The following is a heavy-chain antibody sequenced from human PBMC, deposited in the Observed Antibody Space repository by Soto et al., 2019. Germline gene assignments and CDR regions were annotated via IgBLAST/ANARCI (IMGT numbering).Heavy chain of an antibody. CDR3: ARGDTYYVNWYFDY. CDR1: GFTFTNYY. V-gene: IGHV1-18*01. J-gene: IGHJ4*02. Sequence: QVQLVQSGAEVKKPGASVKVSCKTSGFTFTNYYINWVRQAPGHGLEVMGWISAYSGNTNYAQNLQGRVTMTTDTSARTAYLELRSLRSDDTAVYFCARGDTYYVNWYFDYWGQGTLVTVSS. CDR2: ISAYSGNT. D-gene: IGHD1-1*01.